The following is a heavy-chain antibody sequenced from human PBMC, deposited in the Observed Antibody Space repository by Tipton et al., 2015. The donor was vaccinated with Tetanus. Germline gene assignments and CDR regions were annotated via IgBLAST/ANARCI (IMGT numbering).Heavy chain of an antibody. CDR2: ISDRGST. V-gene: IGHV4-59*12. CDR1: DASISNDY. D-gene: IGHD5-24*01. Sequence: TLSLTCTVSDASISNDYWAWIRQAPGMGLEWIGYISDRGSTDYNPSLKSRVTLSVDTSTNQFSMKLRSVTAADTAVYYCARGVTDGYNRRFDYWGQGTLVAVSP. J-gene: IGHJ4*02. CDR3: ARGVTDGYNRRFDY.